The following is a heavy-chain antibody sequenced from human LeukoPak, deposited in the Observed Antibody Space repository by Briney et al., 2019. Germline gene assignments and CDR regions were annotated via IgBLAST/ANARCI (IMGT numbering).Heavy chain of an antibody. D-gene: IGHD5-24*01. J-gene: IGHJ4*02. CDR1: GLTFSSHA. CDR3: LKGGWATMGPPKD. V-gene: IGHV3-64D*08. Sequence: GGSLRLSCSAAGLTFSSHAMHWVRQAPGKGLEYVSTINDDGGLTYYADSVKGRFTISRDNSKNTVYLQMNNRRPGDSAVYNCLKGGWATMGPPKDWGQGTLVSVSS. CDR2: INDDGGLT.